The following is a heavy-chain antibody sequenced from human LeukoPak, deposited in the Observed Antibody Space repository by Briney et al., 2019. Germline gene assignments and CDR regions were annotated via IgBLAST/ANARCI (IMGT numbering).Heavy chain of an antibody. CDR3: ASSSGGYGSFDY. V-gene: IGHV3-23*01. Sequence: GGSLRLSCAASGFTFSSYAMSWVRQAPGKGLEWVSAISGSGGSTYYADSVKGRFTISRDNSKNTLYLQMNSLRAEDTAVYYCASSSGGYGSFDYWGQGTLVTVSS. J-gene: IGHJ4*02. CDR2: ISGSGGST. CDR1: GFTFSSYA. D-gene: IGHD3-10*01.